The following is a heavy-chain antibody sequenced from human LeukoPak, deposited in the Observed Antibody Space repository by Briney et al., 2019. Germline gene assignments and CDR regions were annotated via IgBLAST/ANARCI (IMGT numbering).Heavy chain of an antibody. CDR2: ISSSSSYI. D-gene: IGHD6-13*01. Sequence: GGSLRLSCAAPGFTFRNSAMSWVRQAPGKGLEWVSSISSSSSYIYYADSVKGRFTISRDNAKNSLYLQMNSLRAEDTAVYYCARVFGQQLAFDPWGQGTLVTVSS. CDR1: GFTFRNSA. J-gene: IGHJ5*02. V-gene: IGHV3-21*01. CDR3: ARVFGQQLAFDP.